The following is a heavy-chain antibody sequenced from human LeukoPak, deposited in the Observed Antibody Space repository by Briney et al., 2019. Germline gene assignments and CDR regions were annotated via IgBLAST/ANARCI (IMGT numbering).Heavy chain of an antibody. CDR1: GFTVRSYY. CDR2: IYSGGDT. D-gene: IGHD6-19*01. Sequence: GGSLRLSCAASGFTVRSYYMAWVRQAPGKGLEWVSVIYSGGDTYYADSVKGRFTISRDNSKNMIYLEMSSLKAEDTAVYYCARERNLEIAVAGTIFDYWGQGTLVTVSS. CDR3: ARERNLEIAVAGTIFDY. J-gene: IGHJ4*02. V-gene: IGHV3-66*01.